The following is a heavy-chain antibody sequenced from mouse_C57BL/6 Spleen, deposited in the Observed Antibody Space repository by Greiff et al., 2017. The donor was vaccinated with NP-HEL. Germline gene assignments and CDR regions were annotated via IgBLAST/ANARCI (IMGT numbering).Heavy chain of an antibody. CDR1: GYSITSDY. V-gene: IGHV3-8*01. CDR2: ISYSGST. D-gene: IGHD1-1*01. J-gene: IGHJ1*03. Sequence: EVKVVESGPGLAKPSQTLSLTCSVTGYSITSDYWNWIRKFPGNKLEYMGYISYSGSTYYNPSLKSRISITRDTSKNQYYLQLNSVTTEDTATYYCARGVVAPYWYFDVWGTGTTVTVSS. CDR3: ARGVVAPYWYFDV.